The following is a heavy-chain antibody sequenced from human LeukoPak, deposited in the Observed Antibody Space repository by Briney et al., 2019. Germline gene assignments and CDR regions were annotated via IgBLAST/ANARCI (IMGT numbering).Heavy chain of an antibody. CDR1: GFTFSNAW. CDR3: ARGMKLELPASSGFCYGMDV. D-gene: IGHD1-7*01. V-gene: IGHV3-7*01. Sequence: GGSLRLSCAASGFTFSNAWMSWVRQAPGKGLEWVANIKQAGSAKYYVDSVKGRFPISRDNAKNSMSLQMNSLRADDTAVYYCARGMKLELPASSGFCYGMDVWGRGTTVTVSS. J-gene: IGHJ6*02. CDR2: IKQAGSAK.